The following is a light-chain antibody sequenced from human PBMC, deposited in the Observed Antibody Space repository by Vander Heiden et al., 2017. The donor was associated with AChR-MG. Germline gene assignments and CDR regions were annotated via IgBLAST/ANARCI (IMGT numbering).Light chain of an antibody. CDR1: RRDLSRDNY. J-gene: IGLJ3*02. V-gene: IGLV2-14*03. CDR3: SSFATISTRV. Sequence: QPALTQPAPASGPPGPAITISSTVTRRDLSRDNYVSWCQQHPAQAPQIVPYGVTKRPAVVSRLSSGTKSGNAASLTISGLQAEDEADYYCSSFATISTRVFGGGTRLTVL. CDR2: GVT.